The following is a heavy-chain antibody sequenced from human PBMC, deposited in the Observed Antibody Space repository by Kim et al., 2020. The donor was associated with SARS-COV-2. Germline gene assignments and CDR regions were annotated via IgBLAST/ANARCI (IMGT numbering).Heavy chain of an antibody. D-gene: IGHD4-17*01. J-gene: IGHJ2*01. CDR3: ARSVYGDYVDWYFDL. V-gene: IGHV5-10-1*01. Sequence: PSFQGPVTISADKSMSTAYLQWSSLKASDTAMYYCARSVYGDYVDWYFDLWGRGTLVTVSS.